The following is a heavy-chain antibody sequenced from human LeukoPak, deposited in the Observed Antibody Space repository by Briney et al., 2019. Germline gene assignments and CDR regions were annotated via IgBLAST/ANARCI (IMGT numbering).Heavy chain of an antibody. CDR2: INLSGST. CDR3: ARESIVVVPAAIWVYYYYGMDV. Sequence: SETLSLTCAVYGGSFSGYYWSWIRQRPGKGLEWIGEINLSGSTNSNPSLKSRVTISVDTSKNQFSLKLSSVTAADTAVYYCARESIVVVPAAIWVYYYYGMDVWGQGTTVTVSS. V-gene: IGHV4-34*01. CDR1: GGSFSGYY. J-gene: IGHJ6*02. D-gene: IGHD2-2*01.